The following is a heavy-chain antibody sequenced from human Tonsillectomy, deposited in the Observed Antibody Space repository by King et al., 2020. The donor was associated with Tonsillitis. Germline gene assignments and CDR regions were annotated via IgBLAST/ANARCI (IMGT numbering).Heavy chain of an antibody. CDR2: VNNDGSHT. D-gene: IGHD1-26*01. Sequence: VQLVESGGGVIQPGGSLRLSCVASGFTFSSNWIHWVRQAPGEGLVWVSFVNNDGSHTSYADSVKGRFTVSRDNAKNTLYLQMNSRRAEDTAVYYFARGGAGAIDYWGQGTLSTVSS. J-gene: IGHJ4*02. V-gene: IGHV3-74*01. CDR1: GFTFSSNW. CDR3: ARGGAGAIDY.